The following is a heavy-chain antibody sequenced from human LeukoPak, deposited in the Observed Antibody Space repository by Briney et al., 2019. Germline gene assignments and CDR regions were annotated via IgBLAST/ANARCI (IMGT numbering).Heavy chain of an antibody. J-gene: IGHJ4*02. D-gene: IGHD6-6*01. CDR3: ASDLSAARRPLDY. V-gene: IGHV3-21*01. Sequence: GGSLRLSCAASGFTFSSYSMNWVRQAPGKGLEWVSSISSSSSYIYYADSVKGRFTISRDNAKNSLYLQMNSLRAEDTAVYYCASDLSAARRPLDYWGQGTLVTVSS. CDR2: ISSSSSYI. CDR1: GFTFSSYS.